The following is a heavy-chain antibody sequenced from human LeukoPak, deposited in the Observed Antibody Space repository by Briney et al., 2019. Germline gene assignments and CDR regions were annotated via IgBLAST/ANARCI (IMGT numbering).Heavy chain of an antibody. CDR3: ARGSGFGELSAEFDY. V-gene: IGHV3-21*01. Sequence: GGSLRLSCAASGFTFSSYSMNWVRQAPGKGLEWVSSISSSSSYIYYADSVKGRFTISRDNAKNSLYLQMNSLRAEDTAVYYCARGSGFGELSAEFDYWGQGTLVTVSS. J-gene: IGHJ4*02. CDR2: ISSSSSYI. D-gene: IGHD3-10*01. CDR1: GFTFSSYS.